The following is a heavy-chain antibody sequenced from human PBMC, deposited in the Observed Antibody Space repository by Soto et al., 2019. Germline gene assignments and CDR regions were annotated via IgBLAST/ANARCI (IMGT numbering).Heavy chain of an antibody. V-gene: IGHV3-30*18. CDR3: EKEFVGRGYSFILDES. Sequence: QVQLVESGGGVVQPGRSLRLSCAASGFTFSSYGMHWVRQAPGKGPEWVAVISYDGRNIYYADSVKGRFTISRDNSKNTLYLQMNSLRAEDTAVYYCEKEFVGRGYSFILDESWGQGTLVTVSS. J-gene: IGHJ5*02. D-gene: IGHD5-18*01. CDR2: ISYDGRNI. CDR1: GFTFSSYG.